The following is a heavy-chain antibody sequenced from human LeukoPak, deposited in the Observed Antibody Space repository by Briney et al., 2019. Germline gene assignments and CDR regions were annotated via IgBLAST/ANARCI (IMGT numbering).Heavy chain of an antibody. CDR2: IIPIFGTA. CDR1: GGTFSSYA. Sequence: SVKVSCKASGGTFSSYAISWVRQAPGQGLEWMGGIIPIFGTANYAQKFQGRVTITADESTSTAYMEMSSLRSEDTAVYYCARDGYNRYFDYWGQGTLVIVPS. J-gene: IGHJ4*02. CDR3: ARDGYNRYFDY. V-gene: IGHV1-69*13. D-gene: IGHD5-24*01.